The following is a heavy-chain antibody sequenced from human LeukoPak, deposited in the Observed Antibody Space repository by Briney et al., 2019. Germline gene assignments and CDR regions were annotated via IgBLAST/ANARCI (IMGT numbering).Heavy chain of an antibody. CDR1: GFTLTIYS. D-gene: IGHD3-10*01. CDR3: ARERYGSGSYYDYYYYDMDV. V-gene: IGHV3-48*04. J-gene: IGHJ6*03. CDR2: ISSRGNTI. Sequence: PGGPLRHSCAPSGFTLTIYSMNGARHAPGKGGEWGSYISSRGNTIYYAHSVKGRFTISRDNAKNSLYLQMISLGAEDTAVYYCARERYGSGSYYDYYYYDMDVWGKGTTVTVSS.